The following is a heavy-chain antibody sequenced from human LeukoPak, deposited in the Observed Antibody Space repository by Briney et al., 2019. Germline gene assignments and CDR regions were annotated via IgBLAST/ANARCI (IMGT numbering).Heavy chain of an antibody. V-gene: IGHV1-18*01. CDR2: ISAYNGNT. J-gene: IGHJ4*02. CDR1: GYTFTSYG. CDR3: ARGGSGSYFRVRFRFDY. D-gene: IGHD3-10*01. Sequence: ASVKVSCKASGYTFTSYGISWVRQAPGQGLEWMGWISAYNGNTNYAQKFQGRVTMTRDTSTSTVFMELSSLRSEDTAVYYCARGGSGSYFRVRFRFDYWGQGTLVTVSS.